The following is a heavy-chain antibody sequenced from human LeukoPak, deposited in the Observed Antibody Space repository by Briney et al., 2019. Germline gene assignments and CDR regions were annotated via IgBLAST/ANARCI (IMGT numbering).Heavy chain of an antibody. J-gene: IGHJ4*02. CDR1: GFTFSSYA. D-gene: IGHD2-21*02. Sequence: GGSLRLSCAASGFTFSSYAMSWVRQAPGKGLEWISSIGSGATNTYYVDSVKGRFTISRDSSNTTLFLQMTSLRAEDTAIYFCARARSMLILRSSFDYWGQGALVTVSS. CDR3: ARARSMLILRSSFDY. V-gene: IGHV3-23*05. CDR2: IGSGATNT.